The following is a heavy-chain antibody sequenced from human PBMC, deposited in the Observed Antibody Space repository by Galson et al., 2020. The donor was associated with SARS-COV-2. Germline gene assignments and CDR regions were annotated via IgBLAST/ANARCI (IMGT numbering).Heavy chain of an antibody. CDR1: GYTFTGYY. Sequence: ASVKVSCKASGYTFTGYYMHWVRQAPGQGLEWMGRINPNSGGTNYAQKFQGRVTMTRDTSISTAYMELSRLRSDDTAVYYCARDRNTMVRGSGWFDPWGQGTLVTVSS. V-gene: IGHV1-2*06. D-gene: IGHD3-10*01. CDR3: ARDRNTMVRGSGWFDP. J-gene: IGHJ5*02. CDR2: INPNSGGT.